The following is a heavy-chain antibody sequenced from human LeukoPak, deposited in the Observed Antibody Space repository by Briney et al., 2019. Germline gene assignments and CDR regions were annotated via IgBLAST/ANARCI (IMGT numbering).Heavy chain of an antibody. J-gene: IGHJ4*02. V-gene: IGHV3-48*04. Sequence: PGGSLRLSCAASGFTFSSYSMNWVRQAPGKGLEWVSYISSSSSTIYYADSVKGRFTISRDNAKNSLYLQMTSLRAEDTAVYYCARVYSSDYWGQGTLVTVSS. CDR2: ISSSSSTI. CDR3: ARVYSSDY. D-gene: IGHD5-18*01. CDR1: GFTFSSYS.